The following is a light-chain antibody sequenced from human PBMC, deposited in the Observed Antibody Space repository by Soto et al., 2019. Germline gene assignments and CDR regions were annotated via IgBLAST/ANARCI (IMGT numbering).Light chain of an antibody. CDR1: QSLLHSNGYNY. V-gene: IGKV2-28*01. CDR3: MQALQTPI. CDR2: LGS. Sequence: DIVMTQSPLSLPVTPGEPASISCRSSQSLLHSNGYNYLDWYLQKPGQSPQLLIYLGSNRASGVPDRFSGNGSGTDFTLKISRVEAEDVGVYYCMQALQTPIFGQGTRLEIK. J-gene: IGKJ5*01.